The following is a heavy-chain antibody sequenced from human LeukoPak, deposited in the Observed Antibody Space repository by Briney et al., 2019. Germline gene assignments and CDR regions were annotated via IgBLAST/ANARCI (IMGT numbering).Heavy chain of an antibody. CDR1: GFTFSSYW. CDR3: ARIRWGSGASNWFDP. Sequence: PGGSLTLSCAASGFTFSSYWMTWVRQAPGKGLEWVASIKEGGSETYSVYSVKGRYTISRDNAKNSVYLQMNSLLAEDTAVYCCARIRWGSGASNWFDPWGQGTLVTVSS. CDR2: IKEGGSET. J-gene: IGHJ5*02. V-gene: IGHV3-7*01. D-gene: IGHD2-15*01.